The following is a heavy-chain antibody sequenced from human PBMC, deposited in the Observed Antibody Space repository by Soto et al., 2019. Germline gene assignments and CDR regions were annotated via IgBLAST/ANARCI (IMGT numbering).Heavy chain of an antibody. V-gene: IGHV4-30-2*01. CDR3: ARGGKDDDSSGSSWFDP. D-gene: IGHD3-22*01. Sequence: PSETLSLTCTVSVGSINSGGYSWTWIRQPPGKGLEWIGFIYHTGTTYYNPSLKSRVTISVDRSKNQFSLKLNSVTAADTAVYYCARGGKDDDSSGSSWFDPWGKGALVTVPS. CDR2: IYHTGTT. CDR1: VGSINSGGYS. J-gene: IGHJ5*02.